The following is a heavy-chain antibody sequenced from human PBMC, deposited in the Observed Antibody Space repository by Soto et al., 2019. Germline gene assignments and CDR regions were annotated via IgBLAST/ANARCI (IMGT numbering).Heavy chain of an antibody. CDR3: ARDRKPWVYRSWFDP. D-gene: IGHD6-13*01. CDR1: GGSISSGGYY. V-gene: IGHV4-31*03. J-gene: IGHJ5*02. CDR2: IYYSGST. Sequence: PSETLSLTCTVSGGSISSGGYYWSWIRQHPGKGLEWIGYIYYSGSTYYNPSLKSRVTISVDTSKNQFSLKLSSVTAADTAVYYCARDRKPWVYRSWFDPWGQGTLVTVSS.